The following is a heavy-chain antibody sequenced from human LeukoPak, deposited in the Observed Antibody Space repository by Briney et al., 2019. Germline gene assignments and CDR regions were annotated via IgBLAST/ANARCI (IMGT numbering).Heavy chain of an antibody. J-gene: IGHJ5*02. CDR3: ARDQGWFDP. Sequence: PGGSLRLSCAASGFIVSSNYMSWARQAPGKGLEWVSVMYSGGSTYYADSVKGRFTISRDSSKNTLYLQMNSLRAEDTGVYYCARDQGWFDPWGQGTLVTVSS. CDR1: GFIVSSNY. V-gene: IGHV3-66*01. CDR2: MYSGGST.